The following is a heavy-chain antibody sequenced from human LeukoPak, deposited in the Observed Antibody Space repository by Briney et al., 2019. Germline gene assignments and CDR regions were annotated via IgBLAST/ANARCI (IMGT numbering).Heavy chain of an antibody. Sequence: SETLSLTCTVSGGSISSSSYYGGWIRQPPGKGLERIGSIYYSGSTYYNPSLRSRVTISVDTSKNQFSLKLSSVTAADTAVYYCARGYDILTGYYPAYFFDCWGQGTLVTVSS. V-gene: IGHV4-39*01. D-gene: IGHD3-9*01. J-gene: IGHJ4*02. CDR3: ARGYDILTGYYPAYFFDC. CDR2: IYYSGST. CDR1: GGSISSSSYY.